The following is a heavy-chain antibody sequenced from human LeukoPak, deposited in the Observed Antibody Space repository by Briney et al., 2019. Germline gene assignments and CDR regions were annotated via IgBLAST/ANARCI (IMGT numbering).Heavy chain of an antibody. V-gene: IGHV3-11*04. CDR2: ISSSGNTI. CDR1: GFTFSDYY. D-gene: IGHD2-2*01. CDR3: AKGVYYCSSSTCPQYYYYMDV. Sequence: GGSLRLSCAASGFTFSDYYMSWIRQAPGKGLEWVSYISSSGNTIYYADSVKGRFTISRDDSKNTLYLQMNSLRPEDTAVYYCAKGVYYCSSSTCPQYYYYMDVWGKGTTVTVSS. J-gene: IGHJ6*03.